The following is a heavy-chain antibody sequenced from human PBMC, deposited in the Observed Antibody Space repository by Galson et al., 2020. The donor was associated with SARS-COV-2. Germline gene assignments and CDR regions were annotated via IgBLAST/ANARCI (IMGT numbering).Heavy chain of an antibody. CDR1: GYSISSYYY. CDR3: ARHVLPNYYDSSGYYHGEFDY. CDR2: MSHSGST. V-gene: IGHV4-38-2*01. Sequence: SETLSLTCDVSGYSISSYYYSGWIRPPPGKGLEWIGSMSHSGSTYYPPSLTRRVTISPDTSKNQFSLQLTSVTAADSAVYYCARHVLPNYYDSSGYYHGEFDYWGQGTLVTVFS. J-gene: IGHJ4*02. D-gene: IGHD3-22*01.